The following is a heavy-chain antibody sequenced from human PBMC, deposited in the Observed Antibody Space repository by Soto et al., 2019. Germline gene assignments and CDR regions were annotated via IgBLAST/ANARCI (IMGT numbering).Heavy chain of an antibody. J-gene: IGHJ3*02. CDR2: LYYSGTT. CDR1: RGSIDTTY. CDR3: ALRAGPCDNFWSGYGYDI. Sequence: SETLPLTCIVCRGSIDTTYWTWFRQAPGRGLDCIGNLYYSGTTNINPALERRVSMSIDTANKQFSPTLSSVTAADTAVNYCALRAGPCDNFWSGYGYDIWGPGTKVTLSS. V-gene: IGHV4-59*03. D-gene: IGHD3-3*01.